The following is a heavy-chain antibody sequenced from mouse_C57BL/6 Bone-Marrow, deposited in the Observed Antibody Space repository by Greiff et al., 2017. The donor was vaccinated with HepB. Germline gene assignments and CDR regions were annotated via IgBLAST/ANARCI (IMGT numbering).Heavy chain of an antibody. Sequence: VQLQQSGAELVRPGTSVKMSCKASGYTFTNYWIGWAKQRPGHGLEWIGDIYPGGGYTNYNEKFKGKATLTADKSSSTAYMQFSSLTSEDSAIYYCARSPYYYGSSYDDWYFDVWGTGTTVTVSS. V-gene: IGHV1-63*01. CDR1: GYTFTNYW. CDR3: ARSPYYYGSSYDDWYFDV. J-gene: IGHJ1*03. D-gene: IGHD1-1*01. CDR2: IYPGGGYT.